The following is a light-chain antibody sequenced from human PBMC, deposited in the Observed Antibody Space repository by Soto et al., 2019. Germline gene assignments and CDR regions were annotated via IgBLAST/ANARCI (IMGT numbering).Light chain of an antibody. Sequence: DIHLPQSPSTLSASVGARVTITCRASQSISILLAWYQQKPGKAPNLLIYATSTLETGVSSRFSGSGSGTEFALTISSMQPDDSATYYCQHYNDFSWTFGQGTKVEIK. V-gene: IGKV1-5*03. J-gene: IGKJ1*01. CDR1: QSISIL. CDR3: QHYNDFSWT. CDR2: ATS.